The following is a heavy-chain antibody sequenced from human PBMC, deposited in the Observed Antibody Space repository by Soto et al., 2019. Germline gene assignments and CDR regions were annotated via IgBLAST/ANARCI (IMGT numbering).Heavy chain of an antibody. D-gene: IGHD6-19*01. Sequence: ASVKVCCKASGYTITSYYMHWVRQAPGQGLEWMGIINPSGGSTSYAQKFQGRVTMTRDTSTSTVYMELSSLRSEDTAVYYCARDQSGWYDYWGQGTLVTVSS. J-gene: IGHJ4*02. V-gene: IGHV1-46*01. CDR2: INPSGGST. CDR3: ARDQSGWYDY. CDR1: GYTITSYY.